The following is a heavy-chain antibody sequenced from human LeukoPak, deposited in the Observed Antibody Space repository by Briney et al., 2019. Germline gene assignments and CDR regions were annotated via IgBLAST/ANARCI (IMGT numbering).Heavy chain of an antibody. CDR2: INNSGGNT. D-gene: IGHD6-13*01. Sequence: GGSLRLSCAASGFTFSNYAMTWVRQAPGEGLEWVSTINNSGGNTYYAVSVKGRFTISRDNSENTLYLQMSTLRAGDTAVYYCAKYMYSSNWYCPFDIWGQGTMVTVSS. CDR1: GFTFSNYA. V-gene: IGHV3-23*01. J-gene: IGHJ3*02. CDR3: AKYMYSSNWYCPFDI.